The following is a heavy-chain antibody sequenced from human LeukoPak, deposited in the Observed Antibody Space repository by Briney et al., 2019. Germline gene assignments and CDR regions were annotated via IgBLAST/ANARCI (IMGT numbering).Heavy chain of an antibody. CDR2: IYTSGST. CDR3: ARGVNTVRIWFDP. D-gene: IGHD3-10*01. CDR1: GGSISSYY. J-gene: IGHJ5*02. V-gene: IGHV4-4*07. Sequence: SETLSLTCTVSGGSISSYYWSWIRQPAGKGLEWIGRIYTSGSTNYNPSLKSRVTMSVDTSKNQFSLQLNSVTPEDAAVYYCARGVNTVRIWFDPWGQGTLVTVSS.